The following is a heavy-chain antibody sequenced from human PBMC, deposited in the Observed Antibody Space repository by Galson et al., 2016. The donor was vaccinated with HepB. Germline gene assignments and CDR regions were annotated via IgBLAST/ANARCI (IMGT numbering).Heavy chain of an antibody. Sequence: SLRLSCAASGFTFTNYIMSWVRQAPGKGLEWVAAISGGGSDTYYLAFAKGRFTISKDNSKNTVYLQMNNLRAEDTAIYYCAKLMVDWGDRSTGFVDYWGQGTLVTVSS. CDR2: ISGGGSDT. CDR3: AKLMVDWGDRSTGFVDY. J-gene: IGHJ4*02. CDR1: GFTFTNYI. V-gene: IGHV3-23*01. D-gene: IGHD1-1*01.